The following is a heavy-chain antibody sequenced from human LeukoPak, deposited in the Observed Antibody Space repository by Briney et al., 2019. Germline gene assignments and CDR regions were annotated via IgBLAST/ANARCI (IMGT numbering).Heavy chain of an antibody. D-gene: IGHD2-2*03. J-gene: IGHJ4*02. V-gene: IGHV3-66*01. CDR3: AKDPVGIVVVPAALPDY. CDR1: GFTISSNY. Sequence: GGSLRLSCAASGFTISSNYMGWVRQAPGKGLEWVSVIYSGGSTYYADSVKGRFTISRDNSKNTLYLQMNSLRAEDTAVYYCAKDPVGIVVVPAALPDYWGQGTLVTVSS. CDR2: IYSGGST.